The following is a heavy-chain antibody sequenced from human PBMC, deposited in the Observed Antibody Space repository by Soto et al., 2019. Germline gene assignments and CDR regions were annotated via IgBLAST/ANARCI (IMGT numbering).Heavy chain of an antibody. J-gene: IGHJ4*02. D-gene: IGHD2-15*01. CDR1: GFSFSMHS. CDR2: ISRDGRST. Sequence: HPGGSLRLSCSASGFSFSMHSMHWVRQTPGKALEYVSAISRDGRSTFYADSVKGRFTISRDNSKNTLYLQMNSLRAEDTAVYYCARARVAATAVLAYWGQGTLVTVSS. CDR3: ARARVAATAVLAY. V-gene: IGHV3-64*04.